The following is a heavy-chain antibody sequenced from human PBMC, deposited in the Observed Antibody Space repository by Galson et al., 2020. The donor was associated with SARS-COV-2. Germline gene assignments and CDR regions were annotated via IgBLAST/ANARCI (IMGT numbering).Heavy chain of an antibody. CDR1: GFTFSSYV. CDR2: ISGGGGTS. D-gene: IGHD3-22*01. Sequence: GGSLRLSCAASGFTFSSYVMTWVRQPPGKGLEWVSSISGGGGTSYYADSLEGRFTISRDNSKNTLYLQMGSLRAEDTAIYYCAVVYNYHSSGPVDFWGQGTLVSVSS. J-gene: IGHJ4*02. V-gene: IGHV3-23*01. CDR3: AVVYNYHSSGPVDF.